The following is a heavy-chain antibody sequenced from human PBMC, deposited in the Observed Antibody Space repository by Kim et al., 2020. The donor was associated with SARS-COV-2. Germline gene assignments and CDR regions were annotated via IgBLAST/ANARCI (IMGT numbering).Heavy chain of an antibody. CDR3: ARLIPQSGYDSPTFDY. Sequence: FQGHVTISADKSISTAYLQWSSLKASDTAMYYCARLIPQSGYDSPTFDYWGQGTLVTVSS. J-gene: IGHJ4*02. D-gene: IGHD5-12*01. V-gene: IGHV5-10-1*01.